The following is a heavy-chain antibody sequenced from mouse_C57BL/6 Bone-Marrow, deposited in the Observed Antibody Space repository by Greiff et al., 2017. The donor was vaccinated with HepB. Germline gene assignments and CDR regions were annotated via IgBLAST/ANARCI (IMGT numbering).Heavy chain of an antibody. J-gene: IGHJ3*01. V-gene: IGHV6-6*01. D-gene: IGHD1-1*02. CDR1: GFTFSDSW. Sequence: EVKFEESGGGLVQPGGSMKLSCAASGFTFSDSWMDWVRQSPEKGLEWVAEIRNKANNHATYYAESVKGRFTISRDDSKSSVYLQMNSLRAEDTGIYYCTSYGRYHAGFAYWGQGTLVTVSA. CDR3: TSYGRYHAGFAY. CDR2: IRNKANNHAT.